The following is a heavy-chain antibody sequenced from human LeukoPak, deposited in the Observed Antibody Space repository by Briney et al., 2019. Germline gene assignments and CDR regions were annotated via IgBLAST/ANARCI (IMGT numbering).Heavy chain of an antibody. CDR1: GGSISSGGYS. D-gene: IGHD3-10*01. V-gene: IGHV4-30-2*01. CDR3: ASARTRVTMVRGVIPGWFDP. CDR2: IYHSGST. J-gene: IGHJ5*02. Sequence: SETLSLTCAVSGGSISSGGYSWSWIRQPPGKGLEWIGYIYHSGSTYYNPSLKSRVTISVDRSKNQFYLKLSSVTAADTAVYYCASARTRVTMVRGVIPGWFDPWGQGTLVTVSS.